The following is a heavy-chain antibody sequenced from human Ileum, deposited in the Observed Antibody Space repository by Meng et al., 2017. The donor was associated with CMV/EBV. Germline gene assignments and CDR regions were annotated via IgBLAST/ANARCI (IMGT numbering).Heavy chain of an antibody. CDR2: VYSSGST. Sequence: QVQQQVSGAVLVKPSEHLSLTCTVSGGSISGYYWSWIRQPATKGLEWIGRVYSSGSTDYNPSLQSRVTISLDTSKNQFSLKLSSVTAADTGVYYCARQTYGGNSREYYFDYWGQGTLVTVSS. CDR1: GGSISGYY. V-gene: IGHV4-4*07. J-gene: IGHJ4*02. D-gene: IGHD4-23*01. CDR3: ARQTYGGNSREYYFDY.